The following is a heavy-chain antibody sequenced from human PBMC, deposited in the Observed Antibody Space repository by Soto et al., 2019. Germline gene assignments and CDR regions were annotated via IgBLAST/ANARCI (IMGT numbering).Heavy chain of an antibody. Sequence: SETLSLTCTVSGGSISSGGYYWSWIRQHPGKGLEWIGYIYYSGSTYYNPSLKSRVTISVDTSKNQFSLKLSSVTAADTAVYYCARARRSYYDSSGYPYYFDYWGQGTLVTVSS. CDR1: GGSISSGGYY. D-gene: IGHD3-22*01. V-gene: IGHV4-31*03. CDR3: ARARRSYYDSSGYPYYFDY. CDR2: IYYSGST. J-gene: IGHJ4*02.